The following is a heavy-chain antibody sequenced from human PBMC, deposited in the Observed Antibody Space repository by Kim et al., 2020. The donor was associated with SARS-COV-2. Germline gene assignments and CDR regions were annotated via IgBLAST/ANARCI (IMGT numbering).Heavy chain of an antibody. CDR2: IRGDRST. Sequence: GGSLRLSCAASGFSVSTYYMTWVRQAPGKGPEWVSVIRGDRSTSYADSVKGRFTVSRDNSKNTLYLQMNNLRAEDTAVYHCAREYYYRMDLWGQGTTVTVSS. CDR1: GFSVSTYY. V-gene: IGHV3-53*01. CDR3: AREYYYRMDL. J-gene: IGHJ6*02.